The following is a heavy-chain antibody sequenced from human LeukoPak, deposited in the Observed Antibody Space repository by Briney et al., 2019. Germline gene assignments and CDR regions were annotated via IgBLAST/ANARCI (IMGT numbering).Heavy chain of an antibody. D-gene: IGHD3-22*01. CDR1: GFTFSSYA. CDR2: ISGSGGST. V-gene: IGHV3-23*01. J-gene: IGHJ3*02. CDR3: AKWRDYYYDSSGLHI. Sequence: PGASLRLSCAASGFTFSSYAMSWVRQAPGKGLEWVSAISGSGGSTYYADSVKGRFTISRDNSKNTLYLQMNSLRAEDTAVYYCAKWRDYYYDSSGLHIWGQGTMVTVSS.